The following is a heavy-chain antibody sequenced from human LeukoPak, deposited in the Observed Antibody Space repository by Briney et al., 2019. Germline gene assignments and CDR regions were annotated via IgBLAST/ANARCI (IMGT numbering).Heavy chain of an antibody. D-gene: IGHD6-6*01. J-gene: IGHJ5*02. CDR1: GFTFSSYA. Sequence: GGSLRLSCAASGFTFSSYAMSWVRQAPGKGLEWVSVIYSGGSTYYADSVKGRFTISRDNSKNTLYLQMNSLRAEDTAVYYCARWYSSSSGWFDPWGQGTLVTVSS. V-gene: IGHV3-53*01. CDR2: IYSGGST. CDR3: ARWYSSSSGWFDP.